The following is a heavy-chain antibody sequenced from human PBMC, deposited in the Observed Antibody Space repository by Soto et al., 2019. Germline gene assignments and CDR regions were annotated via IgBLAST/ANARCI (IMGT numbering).Heavy chain of an antibody. J-gene: IGHJ4*02. V-gene: IGHV3-30*18. CDR3: AKESRSSGGDY. CDR2: ISYDGSNK. CDR1: GFTFSSYG. Sequence: PGGSLRLSCAASGFTFSSYGMHWVRQAPGKGLEWVAVISYDGSNKYYADSVKGRFTISRDNSKNTLFLQMNSLRAEDTAVYYCAKESRSSGGDYWGQGTLVTVSS. D-gene: IGHD6-19*01.